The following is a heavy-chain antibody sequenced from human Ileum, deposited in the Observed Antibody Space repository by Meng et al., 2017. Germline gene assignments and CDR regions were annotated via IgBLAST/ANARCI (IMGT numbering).Heavy chain of an antibody. CDR1: GDRVSINSGG. CDR2: TYYRYKLFT. D-gene: IGHD6-19*01. J-gene: IGHJ4*02. V-gene: IGHV6-1*01. Sequence: QVQQSDPGPVQPSPTLSLTRGISGDRVSINSGGGNWNRQSPSRGLGLVGRTYYRYKLFTYYAVSVKSRITINPDTSTNQFSLQLNFVTPEDTAVYYCARSGSGWSLDYWGQGTLVTVSS. CDR3: ARSGSGWSLDY.